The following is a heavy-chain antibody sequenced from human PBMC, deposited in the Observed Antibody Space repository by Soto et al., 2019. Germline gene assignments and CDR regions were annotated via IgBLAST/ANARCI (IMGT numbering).Heavy chain of an antibody. V-gene: IGHV4-34*01. Sequence: LSLTCAVYGGSFSGYYWSWIRQPPVKVLEWIGEINHSGSTNYNPSLKSRVTISVDTSKNQFSLKLSSVTAADTAVYYCARESNPHSSGWDTWGQGTLVTVSS. CDR3: ARESNPHSSGWDT. CDR2: INHSGST. J-gene: IGHJ5*02. D-gene: IGHD6-19*01. CDR1: GGSFSGYY.